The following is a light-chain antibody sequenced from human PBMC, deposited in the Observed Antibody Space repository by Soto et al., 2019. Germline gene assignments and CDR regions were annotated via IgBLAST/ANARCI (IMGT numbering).Light chain of an antibody. CDR1: QSVKSRY. CDR3: QQYGRSPPYT. J-gene: IGKJ2*01. CDR2: GAS. V-gene: IGKV3-20*01. Sequence: EIVLTQSPGTLSLSPGERATLSCRASQSVKSRYLAWYQQKPGQAPRLLIYGASSRATGIPDRFSGSGSGTDFTLTISRLEPEDFAVYYCQQYGRSPPYTFGQGTKLEIK.